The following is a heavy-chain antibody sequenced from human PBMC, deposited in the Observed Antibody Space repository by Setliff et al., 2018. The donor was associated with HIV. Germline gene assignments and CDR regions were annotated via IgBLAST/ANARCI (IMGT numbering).Heavy chain of an antibody. CDR1: GYTFTNYA. Sequence: GASVKVSCKASGYTFTNYAIHWVRQAPGQGLEWMGWINAGNGNTESSKKFQGRVTITRETSATTAYMELSSLTPEDTAIYFCARALSYGSGTNSAAGFWGQGTLVTVSS. J-gene: IGHJ4*02. V-gene: IGHV1-3*01. D-gene: IGHD3-10*01. CDR2: INAGNGNT. CDR3: ARALSYGSGTNSAAGF.